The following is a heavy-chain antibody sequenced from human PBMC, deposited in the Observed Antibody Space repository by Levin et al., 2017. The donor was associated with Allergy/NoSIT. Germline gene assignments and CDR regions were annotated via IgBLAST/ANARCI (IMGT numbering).Heavy chain of an antibody. D-gene: IGHD3-10*01. Sequence: ASVKVSCKASGYTFTSYYMHWVRQAPGQGLEWMGIINPSGGSTSYAQKFQGRVTMTRDTSTSTVYMELSSLRSEDTAVYYCASSSISFGTPGPRGWFDPWGQGTLVTVSS. V-gene: IGHV1-46*03. CDR1: GYTFTSYY. J-gene: IGHJ5*02. CDR2: INPSGGST. CDR3: ASSSISFGTPGPRGWFDP.